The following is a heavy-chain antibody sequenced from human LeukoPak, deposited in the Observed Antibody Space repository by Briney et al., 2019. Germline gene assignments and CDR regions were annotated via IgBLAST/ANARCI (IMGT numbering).Heavy chain of an antibody. D-gene: IGHD3-3*01. CDR2: IYYSGST. CDR1: GGSISSGSYY. CDR3: ARHVTIFGVVRGYYFDY. V-gene: IGHV4-61*10. Sequence: PSETLSLTCTVSGGSISSGSYYWSWIRQPAGKGLEWIGYIYYSGSTNYNPSLKSRVTISVDTSKNQFSLKLSSVTAADTAVYYCARHVTIFGVVRGYYFDYWGQGTLVTVSS. J-gene: IGHJ4*02.